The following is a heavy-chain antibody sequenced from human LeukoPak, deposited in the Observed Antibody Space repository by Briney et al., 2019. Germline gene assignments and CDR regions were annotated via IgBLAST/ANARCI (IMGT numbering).Heavy chain of an antibody. D-gene: IGHD5-24*01. CDR2: INPNSGGT. J-gene: IGHJ5*02. Sequence: ASVKVSCKASGYTFTGYYMHWVRQAPGQGLEWMGWINPNSGGTNYAQKFQGRVTMTRDTSISTAYMELSRLRSDDTAVYYCARLEMATIGDWFDPWGQGTLVTVSS. CDR3: ARLEMATIGDWFDP. CDR1: GYTFTGYY. V-gene: IGHV1-2*02.